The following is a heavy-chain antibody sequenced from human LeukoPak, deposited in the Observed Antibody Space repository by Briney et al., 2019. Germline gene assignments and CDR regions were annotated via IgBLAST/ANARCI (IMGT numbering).Heavy chain of an antibody. J-gene: IGHJ4*02. CDR1: GFTFSSYA. Sequence: PGGSLRLSCAASGFTFSSYAMSWVRQAPGKGLEWVSGISGSGGSTDYADSVKGRFTISRDNSKNTLYLQMNSLRAEDTAVYYCAKGVRAAAAAYGVDYWGQGTLVTVSS. CDR2: ISGSGGST. D-gene: IGHD6-13*01. V-gene: IGHV3-23*01. CDR3: AKGVRAAAAAYGVDY.